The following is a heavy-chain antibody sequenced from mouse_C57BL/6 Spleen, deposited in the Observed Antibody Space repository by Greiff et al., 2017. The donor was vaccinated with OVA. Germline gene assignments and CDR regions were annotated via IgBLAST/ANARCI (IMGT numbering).Heavy chain of an antibody. D-gene: IGHD4-1*01. CDR3: ARKLREGYYFDY. J-gene: IGHJ2*01. Sequence: EVKLQESGPGLVKPSQSLSLTCSVTGYSITSGYYWNWIRQFPGNKLGWMGYISYDGSNNYNPSLKNRISITRDTSNNQFFLKLNSVTTEDTATYYCARKLREGYYFDYWGQGTTLTVSS. CDR2: ISYDGSN. V-gene: IGHV3-6*01. CDR1: GYSITSGYY.